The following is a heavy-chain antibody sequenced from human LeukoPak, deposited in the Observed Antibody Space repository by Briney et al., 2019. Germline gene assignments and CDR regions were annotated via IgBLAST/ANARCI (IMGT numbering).Heavy chain of an antibody. CDR1: GGSFSGYY. J-gene: IGHJ4*02. Sequence: SETQSLTCAVYGGSFSGYYWSWIRQPPGKGLEWVGEINHSGSTNYNPSLKSRVTISVDTSKNQFSLKLSSVTAADTAVYYCARGTYCSSTSCYGFDYWGQGTLVTVSS. CDR3: ARGTYCSSTSCYGFDY. D-gene: IGHD2-2*01. V-gene: IGHV4-34*01. CDR2: INHSGST.